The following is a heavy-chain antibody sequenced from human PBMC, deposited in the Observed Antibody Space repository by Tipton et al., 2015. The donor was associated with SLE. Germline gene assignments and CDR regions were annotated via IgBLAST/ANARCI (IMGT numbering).Heavy chain of an antibody. CDR1: GGSLSTYY. V-gene: IGHV4-4*08. CDR3: ARLGGSPPDP. CDR2: IYVSGNT. J-gene: IGHJ5*02. Sequence: TLSLTCTVSGGSLSTYYWTWIRQPPGKGLEWIGNIYVSGNTNYNPSLKSRVTISIDTSKNQFSLKLSSVIAAGTAVYYCARLGGSPPDPWGQGTLVTVSS. D-gene: IGHD3-16*01.